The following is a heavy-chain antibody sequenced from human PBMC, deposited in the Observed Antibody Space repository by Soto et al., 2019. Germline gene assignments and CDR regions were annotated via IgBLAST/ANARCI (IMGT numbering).Heavy chain of an antibody. CDR1: GFTFDDYG. Sequence: GGSLRLSCAASGFTFDDYGMSWVRQAPGKGLEWVSGINWNGGSTGYADSVKGRFTISRDNAKNSLYLQMNSLRAEDTALYHCARTVVPAAADYWGQGTLVTVSS. D-gene: IGHD2-2*01. J-gene: IGHJ4*02. CDR3: ARTVVPAAADY. CDR2: INWNGGST. V-gene: IGHV3-20*01.